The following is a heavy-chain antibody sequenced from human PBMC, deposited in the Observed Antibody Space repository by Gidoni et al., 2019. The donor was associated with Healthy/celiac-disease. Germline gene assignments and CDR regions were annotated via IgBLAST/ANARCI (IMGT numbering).Heavy chain of an antibody. CDR3: ARAPGVGWFGESPPFYYYGMDV. CDR2: IYYSGST. J-gene: IGHJ6*02. V-gene: IGHV4-59*01. CDR1: GGSISRYY. Sequence: QVQLQESGPGLVKPSETLSLTCTVSGGSISRYYWSWIRQPPGKGLEWIGYIYYSGSTNYNPSLKSRVTISVDTSKNQFSLKLSSVTAADTAVYYCARAPGVGWFGESPPFYYYGMDVWGQGTTVTVSS. D-gene: IGHD3-10*01.